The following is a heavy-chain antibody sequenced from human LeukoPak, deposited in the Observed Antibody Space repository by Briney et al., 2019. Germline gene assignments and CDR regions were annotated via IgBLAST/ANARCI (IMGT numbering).Heavy chain of an antibody. CDR1: GYTFTGYY. J-gene: IGHJ4*02. Sequence: GASVKVSCKASGYTFTGYYMHWVRQAPGQGLEWMGWINPNSGNTNYAQKLQGRVTMTTDTSTSTAYMELRSLRSDDTAVYYCARFRLYSSSYDYWGQGTLVTVSS. V-gene: IGHV1-18*04. CDR2: INPNSGNT. CDR3: ARFRLYSSSYDY. D-gene: IGHD6-6*01.